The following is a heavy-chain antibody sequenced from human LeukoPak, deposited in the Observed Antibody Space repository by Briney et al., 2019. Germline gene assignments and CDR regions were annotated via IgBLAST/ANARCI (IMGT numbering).Heavy chain of an antibody. J-gene: IGHJ5*02. D-gene: IGHD3-22*01. CDR3: ARGPPPLDYYDSSGYRKAWFDP. CDR1: GFTFSSYD. Sequence: GGSLRLSCAASGFTFSSYDMHWVRQATGKGLEWVSAIGTAGDTYYPGSVKGRFTISRENAKNSLYLQMNSLRAGDTAVYYCARGPPPLDYYDSSGYRKAWFDPWGQGTLVTVSS. CDR2: IGTAGDT. V-gene: IGHV3-13*01.